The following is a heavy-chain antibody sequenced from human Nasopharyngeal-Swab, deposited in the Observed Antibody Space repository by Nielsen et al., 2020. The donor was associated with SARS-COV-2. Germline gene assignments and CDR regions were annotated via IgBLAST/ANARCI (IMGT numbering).Heavy chain of an antibody. CDR2: ISSSSSYI. CDR3: ARPTSIAAAGTMEDY. D-gene: IGHD6-13*01. CDR1: GFTFSSYS. Sequence: GSLRLSCAASGFTFSSYSMNWVRQAPGKGLEWVSSISSSSSYIYYADSVKGRFTISRDNAKNSLYLQMNSLRAEDTAVYYCARPTSIAAAGTMEDYWGQGTLVTVSS. J-gene: IGHJ4*02. V-gene: IGHV3-21*01.